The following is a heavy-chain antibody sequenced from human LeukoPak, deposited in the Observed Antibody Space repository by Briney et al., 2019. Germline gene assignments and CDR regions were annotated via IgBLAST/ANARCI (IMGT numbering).Heavy chain of an antibody. J-gene: IGHJ4*02. CDR3: AKNLPPYGDPDC. CDR2: IQSDGTNT. CDR1: GFTFSTYA. Sequence: GGSLRLSCAASGFTFSTYAMHWVRQAPGKGLEWVAFIQSDGTNTYYADSVMGRFTISRDTSMNTLYLQMNSLRAEDTAVYYCAKNLPPYGDPDCWGQGTLVTVSS. V-gene: IGHV3-30*02. D-gene: IGHD4-17*01.